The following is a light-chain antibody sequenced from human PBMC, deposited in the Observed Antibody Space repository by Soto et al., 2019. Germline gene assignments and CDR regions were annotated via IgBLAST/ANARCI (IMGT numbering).Light chain of an antibody. CDR1: QGISSY. CDR2: AAS. J-gene: IGKJ2*01. V-gene: IGKV1-8*01. CDR3: QQRNSYPRT. Sequence: AIRMTQSPSSLSASTGDRVTITCRASQGISSYLAWYQQKPGKAPNLLISAASTLQSGVPSRFSGSGSETEFTLTITSLQPEDSATYYCQQRNSYPRTFGQGTKGDIK.